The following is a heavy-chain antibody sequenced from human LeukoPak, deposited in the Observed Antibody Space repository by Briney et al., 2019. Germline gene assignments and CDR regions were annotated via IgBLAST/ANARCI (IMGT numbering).Heavy chain of an antibody. CDR3: ARALDYGERASAFDI. CDR1: AGTFSSYA. V-gene: IGHV1-69*13. J-gene: IGHJ3*02. CDR2: IIPIFGTA. D-gene: IGHD4-17*01. Sequence: ASVTVSCKASAGTFSSYAISWVRQAPGQELEWMGGIIPIFGTANYAQKFQGRVTITADESTSTAYMELSSLRSEDTAVYYCARALDYGERASAFDIWGQGAMVTVSS.